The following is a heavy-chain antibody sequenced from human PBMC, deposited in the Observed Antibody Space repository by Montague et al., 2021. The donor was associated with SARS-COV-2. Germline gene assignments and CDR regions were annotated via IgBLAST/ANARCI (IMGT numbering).Heavy chain of an antibody. CDR1: GDSVSSNSAT. D-gene: IGHD1-1*01. CDR2: TYYRSKWYN. J-gene: IGHJ6*02. Sequence: CAISGDSVSSNSATWSWVRQSPSRGLEWLGRTYYRSKWYNDYAVXVRGRATINPDTSKNQFSLQLNSVTPEDTAIYYCTSGREGNYNVMDVWGQGTTVTVSS. CDR3: TSGREGNYNVMDV. V-gene: IGHV6-1*01.